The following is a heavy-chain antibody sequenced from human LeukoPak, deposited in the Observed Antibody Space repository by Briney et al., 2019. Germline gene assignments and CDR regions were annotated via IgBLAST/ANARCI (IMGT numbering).Heavy chain of an antibody. CDR3: AKHCYENSGYIDH. CDR2: ISGSGTST. Sequence: GGSLRLSCAASGFTVSSKYMSWVRQAPGMGLEWVSGISGSGTSTYYADSVKGRFTVSRDNSKNTLFLQMNSLRTEDTAVYYCAKHCYENSGYIDHWGQGALVTVSS. V-gene: IGHV3-23*01. J-gene: IGHJ5*02. CDR1: GFTVSSKY. D-gene: IGHD3-22*01.